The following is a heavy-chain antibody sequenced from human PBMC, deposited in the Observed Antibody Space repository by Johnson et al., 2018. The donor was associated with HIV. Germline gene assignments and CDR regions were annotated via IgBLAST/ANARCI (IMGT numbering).Heavy chain of an antibody. CDR3: ATDIVVVLALGGDAFDI. J-gene: IGHJ3*02. D-gene: IGHD2-2*01. CDR2: IYSGGNT. Sequence: VQLVESGGGLVQPGGSLRLSCAASGFTFSSYAMNWVRQAPGKGLEWVSVIYSGGNTYYADSVKGRFTISRDNAKNSLYLQMSSLRAEDTAVYYCATDIVVVLALGGDAFDIWGQGTMVIVSS. V-gene: IGHV3-23*03. CDR1: GFTFSSYA.